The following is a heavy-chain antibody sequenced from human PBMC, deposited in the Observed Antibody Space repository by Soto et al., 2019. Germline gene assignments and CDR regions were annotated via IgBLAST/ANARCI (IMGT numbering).Heavy chain of an antibody. J-gene: IGHJ6*02. CDR1: GGSFSGYY. CDR2: INHSGST. CDR3: ARGRIAVFRLYYYGMDV. D-gene: IGHD6-19*01. V-gene: IGHV4-34*01. Sequence: PSETLSLTCAAYGGSFSGYYWSWIRQPPGKGLEWIGEINHSGSTNYNPSLKSRVTISVDTSKNQFSLKLSSVTAADTAVYYCARGRIAVFRLYYYGMDVWGQGTTVTVSS.